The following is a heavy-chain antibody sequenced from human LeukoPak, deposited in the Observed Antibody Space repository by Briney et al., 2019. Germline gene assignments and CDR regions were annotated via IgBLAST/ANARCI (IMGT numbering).Heavy chain of an antibody. Sequence: GGTLRLSCVASGFTFSVYWMAWVRQAPGKGLEWVANITRDGSEKNYVHSVKGRFTIPRDKAKNSLYLQMNSLRAEDTAVYYCAAGREWGDYWGEGILVTASA. CDR2: ITRDGSEK. CDR1: GFTFSVYW. D-gene: IGHD6-6*01. CDR3: AAGREWGDY. V-gene: IGHV3-7*05. J-gene: IGHJ4*02.